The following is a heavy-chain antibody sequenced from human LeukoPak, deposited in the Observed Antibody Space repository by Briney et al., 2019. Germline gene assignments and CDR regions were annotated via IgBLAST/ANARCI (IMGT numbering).Heavy chain of an antibody. CDR3: ARAAAETGAFRDNWFDP. Sequence: GGSLRLSCAASGFTFGSYAMSWVRQAPGKGLEWVAVIAYDGNNKIYADSVKGRFTISRDNSKNTLYLQMNSLRAEDTAVYYCARAAAETGAFRDNWFDPWGQGTLVTVSS. D-gene: IGHD6-19*01. V-gene: IGHV3-30-3*01. CDR1: GFTFGSYA. J-gene: IGHJ5*02. CDR2: IAYDGNNK.